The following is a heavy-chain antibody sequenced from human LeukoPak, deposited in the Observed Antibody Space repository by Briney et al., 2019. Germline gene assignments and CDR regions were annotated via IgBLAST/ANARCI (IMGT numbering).Heavy chain of an antibody. V-gene: IGHV4-39*07. CDR1: GGSISSSSYY. Sequence: SETLSLTCTVSGGSISSSSYYWGWIRQPPGKGLEWIGSIYYSGSTYHNPSLKSRVTISVDTSKNQFSLKLSSVTAADTAVYYCARAKLLDPNSSGYYHDYWGQGTLVTVSS. CDR3: ARAKLLDPNSSGYYHDY. CDR2: IYYSGST. J-gene: IGHJ4*02. D-gene: IGHD3-22*01.